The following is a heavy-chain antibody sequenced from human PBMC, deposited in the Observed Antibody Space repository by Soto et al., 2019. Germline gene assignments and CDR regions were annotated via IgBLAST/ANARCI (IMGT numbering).Heavy chain of an antibody. V-gene: IGHV4-4*02. CDR1: GDSVSSTHW. CDR3: ANLPPRIVVTVLLIPS. J-gene: IGHJ4*02. CDR2: VYHTGST. Sequence: QVQLRQSGPRLARPSGTLSLTCVVSGDSVSSTHWWTWVRQTPGKGLEWIGEVYHTGSTKYNPSLKYRVSISVDNPKNHSTLTLMSLTAADTAVYYCANLPPRIVVTVLLIPSWGQGTQVTVST. D-gene: IGHD2-21*01.